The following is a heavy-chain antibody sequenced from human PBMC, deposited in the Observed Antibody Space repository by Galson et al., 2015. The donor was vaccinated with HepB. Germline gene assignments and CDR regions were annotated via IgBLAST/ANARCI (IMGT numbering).Heavy chain of an antibody. Sequence: SLRLSCAASGFTFSSYGMHWVRQAPGKGLEWVAVISSDGNNKYYAHSMKGRFTISRDNSKNTLYLQMNSRRAEDTAVYYCAKGKKPYDFWSGYYYYGMDVWGQGTTVTVSS. D-gene: IGHD3-3*01. V-gene: IGHV3-30*18. CDR3: AKGKKPYDFWSGYYYYGMDV. CDR2: ISSDGNNK. J-gene: IGHJ6*02. CDR1: GFTFSSYG.